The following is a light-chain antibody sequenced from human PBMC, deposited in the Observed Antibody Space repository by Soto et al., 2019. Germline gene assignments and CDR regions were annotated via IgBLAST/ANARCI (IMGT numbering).Light chain of an antibody. CDR3: SSYTGSTTLYV. CDR1: SSDVGAYNY. V-gene: IGLV2-14*01. J-gene: IGLJ1*01. Sequence: QSALTQPASVSGSPGQSSTISCTGTSSDVGAYNYVSWYQQHPGKAPKLMTYDVSNRPSGVSNRFSGSKSGNTASLTISGLQAEDEADYYCSSYTGSTTLYVFGTGTKLTVL. CDR2: DVS.